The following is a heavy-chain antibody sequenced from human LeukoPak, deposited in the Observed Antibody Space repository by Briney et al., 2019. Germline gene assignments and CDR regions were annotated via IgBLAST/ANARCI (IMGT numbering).Heavy chain of an antibody. D-gene: IGHD3-10*01. CDR2: ISGSGGST. Sequence: GGSLRLSCAASGSTFSSYAMSWVRQAPGKGLEWVSAISGSGGSTYYADSVKGRFTISRDNSKNTLYLQMNSLRAEDTAVYYCAKDYYGSGSSGTFDYWGQGTLVTVSS. CDR3: AKDYYGSGSSGTFDY. J-gene: IGHJ4*02. V-gene: IGHV3-23*01. CDR1: GSTFSSYA.